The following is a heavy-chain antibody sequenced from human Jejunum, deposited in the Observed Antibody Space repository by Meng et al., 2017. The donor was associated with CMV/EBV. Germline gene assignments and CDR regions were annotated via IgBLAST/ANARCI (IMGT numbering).Heavy chain of an antibody. D-gene: IGHD3-22*01. J-gene: IGHJ4*02. V-gene: IGHV4-4*07. CDR3: ASGESRGYYYFDY. CDR1: ADSISNDF. CDR2: FTPGGNI. Sequence: VHLPESGPGLVGPSERLSVRCIVYADSISNDFWSWIRQQAVRTLEWIERFTPGGNINYIPYTKVRLTLSVDTSNNQIFLNVTSVPAADTALYYCASGESRGYYYFDYWGQGILVTVSS.